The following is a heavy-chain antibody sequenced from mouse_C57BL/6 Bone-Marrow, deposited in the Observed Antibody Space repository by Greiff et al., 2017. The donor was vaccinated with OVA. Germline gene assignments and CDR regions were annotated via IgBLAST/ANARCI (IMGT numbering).Heavy chain of an antibody. V-gene: IGHV1-69*01. CDR1: GYTFTSYW. CDR2: IDPSDSYT. Sequence: RKKEGEERGRKGEEVKHSFNSSGYTFTSYWMHWVKQRPGQGLEWIGEIDPSDSYTNYNQKFKGKSTLTVDKSSSTAYMQLSSLTSEDSAVYYCANDYYGSSYWYFDVWGTGTTVTVSS. CDR3: ANDYYGSSYWYFDV. J-gene: IGHJ1*03. D-gene: IGHD1-1*01.